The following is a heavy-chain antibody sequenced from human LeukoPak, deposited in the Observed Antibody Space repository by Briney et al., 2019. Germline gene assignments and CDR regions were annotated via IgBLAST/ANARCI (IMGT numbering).Heavy chain of an antibody. J-gene: IGHJ5*02. CDR2: ICYSGST. D-gene: IGHD3-3*01. Sequence: PSETLSLTCTVSGGSISSHYWSRIRQPPGKGLEWIGYICYSGSTNYNPSLKSRVTISVDTSKNQFSLKLSSVTAADTAVYYCARAESLPPYDFWSGYYTRWFDPWGQGTLVTVSS. CDR1: GGSISSHY. CDR3: ARAESLPPYDFWSGYYTRWFDP. V-gene: IGHV4-59*11.